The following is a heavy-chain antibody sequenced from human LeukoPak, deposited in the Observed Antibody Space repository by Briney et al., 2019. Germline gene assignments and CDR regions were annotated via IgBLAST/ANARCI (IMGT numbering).Heavy chain of an antibody. V-gene: IGHV3-9*01. J-gene: IGHJ4*02. D-gene: IGHD2-2*01. CDR2: ISWDSDSI. CDR3: ARRRCTSTSCFEDY. Sequence: PGGSLRLSCAASGFTFDDYAMHWVRQAPGKGLEWVSGISWDSDSIGYADSVKGRFTISRDNAKNSLYLQMDSLRAEDTAVYYCARRRCTSTSCFEDYWGQGTLVTVSS. CDR1: GFTFDDYA.